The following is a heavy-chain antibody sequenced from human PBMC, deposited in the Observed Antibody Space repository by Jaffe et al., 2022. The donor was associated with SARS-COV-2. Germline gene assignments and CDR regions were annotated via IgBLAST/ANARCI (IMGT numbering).Heavy chain of an antibody. J-gene: IGHJ4*02. Sequence: QVQLVESGGGVVQPGRSLRLSCAASGFTFSSYGMHWVRQAPGKGLEWVAVIWYDGSNKYYADSVKGRFTISRDNSKNTLYLQMNSLRAEDTAVYYCARDGPGYSPSGPPAPHFDYWGQGTLVTVSS. V-gene: IGHV3-33*01. D-gene: IGHD5-18*01. CDR2: IWYDGSNK. CDR1: GFTFSSYG. CDR3: ARDGPGYSPSGPPAPHFDY.